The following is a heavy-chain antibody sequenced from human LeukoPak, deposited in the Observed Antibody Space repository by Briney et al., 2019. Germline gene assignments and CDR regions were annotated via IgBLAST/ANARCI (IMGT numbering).Heavy chain of an antibody. D-gene: IGHD3-16*02. CDR3: ARAYQPLGGLSFPDS. J-gene: IGHJ5*01. V-gene: IGHV7-4-1*02. Sequence: GASVKVSCKTSGYTFTSYAISWVRQAPGQGLEWMGWINTNTGNPAYAQGFTGRFVFSLDTSVSTAYLQISSLKAEDTAVYYCARAYQPLGGLSFPDSWGQGTLSPSPQ. CDR2: INTNTGNP. CDR1: GYTFTSYA.